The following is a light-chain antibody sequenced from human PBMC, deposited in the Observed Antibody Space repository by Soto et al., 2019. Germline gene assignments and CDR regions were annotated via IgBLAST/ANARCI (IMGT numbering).Light chain of an antibody. Sequence: EFAVSWPEANLSVXPGEXATLXXIAIKNIYTNLAWYHQKPGHAPSLLFYRASTRATGLPASFSGHGSGTEFTLTISSLQPEDSAIYYCQQYYNLPRTFCQGTRMDI. CDR2: RAS. J-gene: IGKJ5*01. CDR1: KNIYTN. CDR3: QQYYNLPRT. V-gene: IGKV3-15*01.